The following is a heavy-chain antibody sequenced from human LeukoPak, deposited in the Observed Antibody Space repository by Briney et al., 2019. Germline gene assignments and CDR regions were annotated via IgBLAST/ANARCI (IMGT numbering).Heavy chain of an antibody. D-gene: IGHD3-3*01. Sequence: GGSPRLSCAASGFTFSSYWMSWVRQAPGKGLEWVANIKQDGSEKYYVDSVKGRFTISRDNAKNSLYLQMNSLRAEDTAVYYCARGIEDFWSPGSPYFDYWGQGTLVTVSS. CDR2: IKQDGSEK. CDR1: GFTFSSYW. CDR3: ARGIEDFWSPGSPYFDY. J-gene: IGHJ4*02. V-gene: IGHV3-7*01.